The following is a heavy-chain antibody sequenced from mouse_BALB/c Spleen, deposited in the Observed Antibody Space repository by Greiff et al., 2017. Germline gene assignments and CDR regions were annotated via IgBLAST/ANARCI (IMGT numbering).Heavy chain of an antibody. J-gene: IGHJ4*01. CDR1: GYTFTSYW. V-gene: IGHV1-87*01. CDR3: ARPRYDDAMDY. D-gene: IGHD2-14*01. Sequence: QVQLKESGAELARPGASVKLSCKASGYTFTSYWMQWVKQRPGQGLEWIGAIYPGDGDTRYTQKFKGKATLTADKSSSTAYMQLSSLASEDSAVYYCARPRYDDAMDYWGQGTSVTVSS. CDR2: IYPGDGDT.